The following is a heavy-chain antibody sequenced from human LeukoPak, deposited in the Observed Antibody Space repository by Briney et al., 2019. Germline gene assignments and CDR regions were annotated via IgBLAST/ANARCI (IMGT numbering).Heavy chain of an antibody. Sequence: ASVKVSCKASGYTFTSYGLTWVRQAPGQGLEWMGWISTYNTNTYYAQGLQGRVSMTTDTSTSTAHMELRSLRSDDTAVYYCARPHSYGSTYFDCWGQGTLVTVSS. CDR3: ARPHSYGSTYFDC. V-gene: IGHV1-18*01. CDR2: ISTYNTNT. J-gene: IGHJ4*02. CDR1: GYTFTSYG. D-gene: IGHD4-17*01.